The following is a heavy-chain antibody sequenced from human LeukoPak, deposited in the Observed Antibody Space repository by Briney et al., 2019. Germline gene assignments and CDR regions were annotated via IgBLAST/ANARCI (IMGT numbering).Heavy chain of an antibody. CDR3: ARARGGQLERRREWFDP. D-gene: IGHD1-1*01. CDR1: GYTFTGYY. V-gene: IGHV1-2*06. Sequence: ASVKVSCKASGYTFTGYYMHWVRQAPGQGLEWMGRINPNSGGTNYAQKFQGRVIMTRDTSISTADMELSRLRSDDTAVYYCARARGGQLERRREWFDPWGQGTLVTVSS. CDR2: INPNSGGT. J-gene: IGHJ5*02.